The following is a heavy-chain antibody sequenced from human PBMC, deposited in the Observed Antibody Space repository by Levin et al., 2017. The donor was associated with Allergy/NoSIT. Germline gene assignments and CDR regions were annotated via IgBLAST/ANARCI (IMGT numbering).Heavy chain of an antibody. J-gene: IGHJ4*02. CDR1: GDSINNKSYY. CDR3: ATDRAPNYYDSSGYYRDY. D-gene: IGHD3-22*01. Sequence: SETLSLTCTVSGDSINNKSYYWGWIRQPPGKGLEWIGTIYYTGTTYYNPSLKSRVTISVDTSKNQFSLKLGPVTAADTAVYYCATDRAPNYYDSSGYYRDYWGQGTQVTVSS. CDR2: IYYTGTT. V-gene: IGHV4-39*07.